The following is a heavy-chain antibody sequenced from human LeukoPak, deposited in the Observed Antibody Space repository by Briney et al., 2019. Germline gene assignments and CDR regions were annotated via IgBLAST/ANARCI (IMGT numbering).Heavy chain of an antibody. CDR1: GGTFSDST. Sequence: ASVKVSCKVSGGTFSDSTLSWVRQVPGQGLEWMGGIISISGSPNYAQGFQGRVTFTTDESTSTAYMELRSLTSEDTAVYYCAGDFQAARLHMFEFWGQGSLVTVSS. V-gene: IGHV1-69*05. CDR3: AGDFQAARLHMFEF. J-gene: IGHJ4*02. D-gene: IGHD6-6*01. CDR2: IISISGSP.